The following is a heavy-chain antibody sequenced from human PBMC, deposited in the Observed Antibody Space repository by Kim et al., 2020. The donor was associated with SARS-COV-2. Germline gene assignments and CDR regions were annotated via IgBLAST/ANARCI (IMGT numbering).Heavy chain of an antibody. CDR3: ARDSIGVAVADNWYFDL. CDR1: GGSISSYY. J-gene: IGHJ2*01. D-gene: IGHD6-19*01. Sequence: SETLSLTCTVSGGSISSYYWSWIRQPPGKGLEWIGYIYYSGSTNYNPSLKSRVTISVDTSKNQFSLKLSSVTAADTAVYYCARDSIGVAVADNWYFDLWGRGTLVTVSS. CDR2: IYYSGST. V-gene: IGHV4-59*01.